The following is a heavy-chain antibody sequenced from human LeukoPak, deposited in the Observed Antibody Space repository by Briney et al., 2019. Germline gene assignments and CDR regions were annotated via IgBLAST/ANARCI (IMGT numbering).Heavy chain of an antibody. Sequence: WVSHISSSSSIIYYADSVKGRFTISRDNAKNSLYLQMISLRAEDTAVYYCASEKQGRGYWGQGTLVTVSS. V-gene: IGHV3-48*01. J-gene: IGHJ4*02. CDR2: ISSSSSII. CDR3: ASEKQGRGY.